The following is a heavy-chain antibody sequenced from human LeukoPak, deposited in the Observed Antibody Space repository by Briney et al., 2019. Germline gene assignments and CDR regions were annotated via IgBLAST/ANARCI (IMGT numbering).Heavy chain of an antibody. CDR1: GASISSYY. CDR2: IYYSGNT. CDR3: ARESRDVETEGFDY. Sequence: SETLSLTCAVSGASISSYYWSWIRQPPGKGLEWIGYIYYSGNTKYNPSLKSRVTISVDTSKNQFSLRLISVTAADTAVYYCARESRDVETEGFDYWGQGTLVTVSS. D-gene: IGHD5-24*01. V-gene: IGHV4-59*01. J-gene: IGHJ4*02.